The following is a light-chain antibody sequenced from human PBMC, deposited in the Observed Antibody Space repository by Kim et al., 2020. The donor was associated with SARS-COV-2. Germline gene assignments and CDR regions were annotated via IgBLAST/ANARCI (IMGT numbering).Light chain of an antibody. CDR2: YDR. CDR3: QVWDRSSDNWV. V-gene: IGLV3-21*04. Sequence: SYELTQPPSVSVAAGKTATITCGGNNFGSKSVHWYQQKPGQAPVLVIYYDRDRPSGIPERFSGSNSGNTATLTISRVEAEDEADYYCQVWDRSSDNWVFGGGTQLTVL. J-gene: IGLJ3*02. CDR1: NFGSKS.